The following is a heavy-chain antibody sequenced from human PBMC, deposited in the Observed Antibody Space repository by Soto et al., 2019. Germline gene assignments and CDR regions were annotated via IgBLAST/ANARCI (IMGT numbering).Heavy chain of an antibody. V-gene: IGHV4-4*07. CDR2: IYATGTT. J-gene: IGHJ5*02. CDR3: VRDGTKTLRDWFDP. D-gene: IGHD1-1*01. CDR1: GASIIGFY. Sequence: PSKTLSLTCTVSGASIIGFYWSWIRKSAGKGLEWIGRIYATGTTDYNPSLKSRVMMSVDTSKKQFSLKLRSVTAADTAVYYCVRDGTKTLRDWFDPWGQGISVTVSS.